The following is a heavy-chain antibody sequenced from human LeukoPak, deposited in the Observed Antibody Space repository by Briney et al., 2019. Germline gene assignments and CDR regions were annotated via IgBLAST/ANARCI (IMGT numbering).Heavy chain of an antibody. CDR1: GFTFSSYG. V-gene: IGHV3-30*18. J-gene: IGHJ4*02. D-gene: IGHD1-1*01. CDR3: AEGIRRLQLERLGEY. CDR2: ISYDGSNK. Sequence: GRSLRLSCAASGFTFSSYGMHWVRQAPGKGLEWVAVISYDGSNKYYADSVKGRFTISRDNSKNTLYLQMNRLRAEDTAVYYCAEGIRRLQLERLGEYWGQGTLVTVSS.